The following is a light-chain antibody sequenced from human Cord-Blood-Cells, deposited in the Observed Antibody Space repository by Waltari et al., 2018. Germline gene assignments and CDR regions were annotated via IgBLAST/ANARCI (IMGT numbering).Light chain of an antibody. CDR1: QSISSW. V-gene: IGKV1-5*03. CDR2: TAS. Sequence: IEMTHTHSTLSASVVDRVTITCRASQSISSWLAWYEQKPGKAPKLLIYTASSLESGVQSRFSGSGSGTEFTLTISSLQSDDFATYYCQQYNSYSYTFGQGTKLEIK. CDR3: QQYNSYSYT. J-gene: IGKJ2*01.